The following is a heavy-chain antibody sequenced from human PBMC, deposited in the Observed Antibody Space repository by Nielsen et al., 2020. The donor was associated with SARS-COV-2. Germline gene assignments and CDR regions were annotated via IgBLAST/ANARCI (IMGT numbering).Heavy chain of an antibody. J-gene: IGHJ6*02. CDR3: AKILRPQYYYYGMDV. V-gene: IGHV3-23*01. CDR2: ISGSGDVA. CDR1: GFALSSNA. D-gene: IGHD6-25*01. Sequence: GESRNISCAASGFALSSNAMSWVHQGPGKGLEWVSAISGSGDVAYYADSVKGRFTISRDNSRNTLYLQINSLRAEDTAVYYCAKILRPQYYYYGMDVWGQGTTVSVSS.